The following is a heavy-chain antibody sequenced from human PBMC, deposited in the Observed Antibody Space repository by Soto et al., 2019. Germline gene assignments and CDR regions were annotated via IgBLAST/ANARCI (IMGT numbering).Heavy chain of an antibody. D-gene: IGHD6-13*01. CDR1: GFTFSSYW. Sequence: LRLSCAASGFTFSSYWMSWVRQAPGKGLEWVANIKQDGSEKYYVDSVKGRFTISRDNAKNSLYLQMNSLRAEDTAVYYCARSVRTLHSSSWYVDFDYWGQGTLVTVSS. J-gene: IGHJ4*02. CDR2: IKQDGSEK. V-gene: IGHV3-7*03. CDR3: ARSVRTLHSSSWYVDFDY.